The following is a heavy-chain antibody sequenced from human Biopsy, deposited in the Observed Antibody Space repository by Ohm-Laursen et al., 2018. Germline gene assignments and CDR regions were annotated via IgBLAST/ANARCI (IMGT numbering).Heavy chain of an antibody. V-gene: IGHV4-59*02. J-gene: IGHJ1*01. Sequence: SDTLSLTCTVSGDSVTKYYWSWIRQPPGKGLEWIGHISHTGYTSYKSSLKSRVTISLDTSRKHSSLRLTSLAAADTAVYYCARGSNEYGGLYFPHWGQGTLVTVSS. CDR2: ISHTGYT. D-gene: IGHD4-23*01. CDR3: ARGSNEYGGLYFPH. CDR1: GDSVTKYY.